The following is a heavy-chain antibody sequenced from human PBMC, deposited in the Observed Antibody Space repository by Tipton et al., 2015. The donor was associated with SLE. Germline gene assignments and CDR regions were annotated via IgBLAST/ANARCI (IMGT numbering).Heavy chain of an antibody. Sequence: TLSLTCTVSGGSISSYYWSWIRQPPGKGLEWIGYIYYSGSTNCNPPLKSRVTISVDTSKNQFSLKPSSVTAADTAVYYCAREYGVKAAAFDIWGQGTMVTVSS. V-gene: IGHV4-59*12. D-gene: IGHD3-10*01. J-gene: IGHJ3*02. CDR2: IYYSGST. CDR1: GGSISSYY. CDR3: AREYGVKAAAFDI.